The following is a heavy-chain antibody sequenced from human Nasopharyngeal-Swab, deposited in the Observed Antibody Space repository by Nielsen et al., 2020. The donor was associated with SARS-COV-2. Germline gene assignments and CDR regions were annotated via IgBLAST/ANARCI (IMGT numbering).Heavy chain of an antibody. V-gene: IGHV3-64*02. CDR2: VSGDGVTT. D-gene: IGHD2-8*02. CDR3: ARGTPGIPGVDY. CDR1: GFTFSRYW. Sequence: GESLKISCAASGFTFSRYWIHWVRQAPGKGLEYLSAVSGDGVTTHYADSLKGRFNISRDNSKNTVYLQLGSLTAEDMAVYFCARGTPGIPGVDYWGQGTLVTVSS. J-gene: IGHJ4*02.